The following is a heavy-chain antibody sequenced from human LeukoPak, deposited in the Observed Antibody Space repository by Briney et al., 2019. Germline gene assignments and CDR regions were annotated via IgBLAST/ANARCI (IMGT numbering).Heavy chain of an antibody. CDR3: ARVYSRYDILTGYYHYHFDY. Sequence: SETLSLTCTVSGGSISSHYWSWIRQPPGKGLEWIGYIYYSGSTNYNPSLKSRVTISVDTSKNQLSLKLSSVTAADTAVYYCARVYSRYDILTGYYHYHFDYWGQGTLVTVSS. V-gene: IGHV4-59*11. J-gene: IGHJ4*02. CDR1: GGSISSHY. D-gene: IGHD3-9*01. CDR2: IYYSGST.